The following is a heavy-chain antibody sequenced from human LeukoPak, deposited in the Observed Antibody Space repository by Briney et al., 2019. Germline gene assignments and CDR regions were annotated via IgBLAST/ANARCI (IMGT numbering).Heavy chain of an antibody. CDR2: INPNSGGT. Sequence: ASVKVSCKASGYTFTGYYMHWVRQAPGQGLEWMGWINPNSGGTNYAQKFQGRVTMTRDTSISTAYMELSRLRSDDTAVYYCARAKDHAVTTSWDAFDIWGQGTMVTVSS. CDR3: ARAKDHAVTTSWDAFDI. CDR1: GYTFTGYY. D-gene: IGHD3-22*01. V-gene: IGHV1-2*02. J-gene: IGHJ3*02.